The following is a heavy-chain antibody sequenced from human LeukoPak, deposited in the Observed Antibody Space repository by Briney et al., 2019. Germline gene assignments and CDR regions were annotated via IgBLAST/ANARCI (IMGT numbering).Heavy chain of an antibody. CDR1: GFTFSIYW. CDR2: IYYSGST. CDR3: ARLYYDSSGYYQICYFDY. D-gene: IGHD3-22*01. V-gene: IGHV4-39*01. Sequence: PGGSLRLSCAASGFTFSIYWMTWVRQAPGKGLEWIGSIYYSGSTYYNPSLKSRVTISVDTSKNQFSLNLSSVTAADTAVYYCARLYYDSSGYYQICYFDYWGQGTLVTVSS. J-gene: IGHJ4*02.